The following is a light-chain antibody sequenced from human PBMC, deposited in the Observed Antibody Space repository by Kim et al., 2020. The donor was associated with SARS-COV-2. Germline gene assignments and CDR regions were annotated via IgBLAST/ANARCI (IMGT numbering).Light chain of an antibody. Sequence: SRVEGATLSCRASQSVSITYVAWYQQKPGQAPRLLIYGASSRATGIPDRFSGSGFGTDFTLTITRLEPEDFAVYFCQQYGYSPFTFGGGTKVDIK. CDR1: QSVSITY. J-gene: IGKJ4*01. CDR3: QQYGYSPFT. CDR2: GAS. V-gene: IGKV3-20*01.